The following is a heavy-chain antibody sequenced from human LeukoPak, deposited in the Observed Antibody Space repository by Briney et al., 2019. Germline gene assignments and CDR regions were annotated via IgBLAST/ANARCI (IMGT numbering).Heavy chain of an antibody. J-gene: IGHJ3*02. CDR2: IRYDGNNK. CDR1: GFSFSSYG. D-gene: IGHD4/OR15-4a*01. Sequence: GSLRLSCAASGFSFSSYGMDWVRKAQGKGRKWVEFIRYDGNNKDYADSVKGRFTISRDNSKSTLYLQMNSLRFDDTAVYYCAKGYGDLGAFDIWGQGTMVTVSS. V-gene: IGHV3-30*02. CDR3: AKGYGDLGAFDI.